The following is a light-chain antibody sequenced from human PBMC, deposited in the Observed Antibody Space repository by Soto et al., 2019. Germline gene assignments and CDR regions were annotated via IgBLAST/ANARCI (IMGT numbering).Light chain of an antibody. CDR3: SSYAGSNNFV. CDR1: SSDVGGYNY. J-gene: IGLJ1*01. Sequence: QPALTRPPSASGAPGQSVTISCYGTSSDVGGYNYVSWHQQHPGKAPKLMIYEVSKRPSGVPDRFSGSKSGNTASLIVSGLQAEDEADYYCSSYAGSNNFVFGTGTKVPVL. CDR2: EVS. V-gene: IGLV2-8*01.